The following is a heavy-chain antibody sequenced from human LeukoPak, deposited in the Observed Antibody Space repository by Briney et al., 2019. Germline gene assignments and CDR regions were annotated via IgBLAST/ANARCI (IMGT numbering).Heavy chain of an antibody. J-gene: IGHJ3*02. CDR1: GGSISDYY. V-gene: IGHV4-59*01. Sequence: ASETLSLTCTVSGGSISDYYWTWIRQPPGKGLEWIGHIYYSGNTIYNPSLKSRVTISVDTSKNQFSLKLTSVTTADTAVYYCAGEDYFDSSGYASWRFDIWGQGTMVTVSS. D-gene: IGHD3-22*01. CDR2: IYYSGNT. CDR3: AGEDYFDSSGYASWRFDI.